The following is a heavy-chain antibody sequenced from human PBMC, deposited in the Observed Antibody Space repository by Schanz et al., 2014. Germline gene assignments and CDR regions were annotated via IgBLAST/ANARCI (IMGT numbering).Heavy chain of an antibody. V-gene: IGHV3-9*01. CDR2: ISWNSRSI. CDR3: AKDVTTIVVISEGFDV. Sequence: EVQLVESGGGLVQPGRSLRLSCAASGFRFDDYAMHWVRQAPEKGLEWVSGISWNSRSIGYAASVEGRFTISRDNAKGSLYLQMNSLRPEDTALYYCAKDVTTIVVISEGFDVWGQGTAVTVSS. CDR1: GFRFDDYA. D-gene: IGHD3-22*01. J-gene: IGHJ3*01.